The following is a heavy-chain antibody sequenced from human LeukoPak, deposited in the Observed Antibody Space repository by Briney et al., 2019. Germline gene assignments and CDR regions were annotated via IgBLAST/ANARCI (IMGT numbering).Heavy chain of an antibody. CDR3: ASTYYDFWSGYYYYMDV. Sequence: PSETLSHTCAVSGYSISSGYYWGWIRQPPGKGLEWIGSIYHSGSTYYNPSLKSRVTISVDTSKNQFSLKLSSVTAADTAVYYCASTYYDFWSGYYYYMDVWGKGTTVTVSS. CDR1: GYSISSGYY. J-gene: IGHJ6*03. V-gene: IGHV4-38-2*01. D-gene: IGHD3-3*01. CDR2: IYHSGST.